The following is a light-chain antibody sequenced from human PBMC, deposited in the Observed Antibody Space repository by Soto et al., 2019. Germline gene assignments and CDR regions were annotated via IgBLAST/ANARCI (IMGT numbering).Light chain of an antibody. Sequence: DIQMTQSPSTLSASVGDSVSINCRASQSISAWLAWYQQKPGKAPRLLIYKASTLEIGVPSRFSGSGSGTEFTLTISSLQSEDSAVYYCHQYNSWPRGTFGPGTKVEIK. CDR3: HQYNSWPRGT. CDR1: QSISAW. V-gene: IGKV1-5*03. CDR2: KAS. J-gene: IGKJ3*01.